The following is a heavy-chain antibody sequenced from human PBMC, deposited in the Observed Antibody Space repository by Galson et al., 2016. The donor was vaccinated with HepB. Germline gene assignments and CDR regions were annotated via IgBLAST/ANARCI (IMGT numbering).Heavy chain of an antibody. Sequence: TLSLTCTVSGGSISSGYYYWSWIRQLPGKGLEWIGYISYSGSTDYNPSLQSRVTISADTSKNQLSLMLSSVTAADTAVYFCARDHCTGGVCYSSPWYYGMDGWGQGTTVTV. CDR3: ARDHCTGGVCYSSPWYYGMDG. V-gene: IGHV4-31*03. D-gene: IGHD2-8*02. J-gene: IGHJ6*02. CDR1: GGSISSGYYY. CDR2: ISYSGST.